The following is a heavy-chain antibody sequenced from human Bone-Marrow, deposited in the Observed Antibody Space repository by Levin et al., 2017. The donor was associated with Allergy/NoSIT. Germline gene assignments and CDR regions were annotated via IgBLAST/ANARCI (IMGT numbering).Heavy chain of an antibody. J-gene: IGHJ4*02. CDR2: INPNSGDT. Sequence: GGSLRLSCKTSGYTFTDYYLNWVRQAPGQGPEWMGWINPNSGDTHSAQKFKGRLTMTRDTSITTVYMDLSGLRSEDTAVYYCATHVLYPIFGVVMTHYFDYWGQGTQVTVSS. D-gene: IGHD3-3*01. CDR1: GYTFTDYY. V-gene: IGHV1-2*02. CDR3: ATHVLYPIFGVVMTHYFDY.